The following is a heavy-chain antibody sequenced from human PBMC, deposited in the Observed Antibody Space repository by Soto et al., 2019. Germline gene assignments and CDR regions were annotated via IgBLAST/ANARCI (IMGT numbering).Heavy chain of an antibody. V-gene: IGHV4-59*01. J-gene: IGHJ4*02. CDR3: AKYRRTDAEGYRLDF. Sequence: SETLSLTCSVSGASINHNYWSWIRQSPGRGLEWIGFVYYTGTTTTKYNPSLQSRVAMSVDSPKNQFSLKLTSMTAADTAFYYCAKYRRTDAEGYRLDFWGPGTLVTV. CDR1: GASINHNY. D-gene: IGHD5-12*01. CDR2: VYYTGTT.